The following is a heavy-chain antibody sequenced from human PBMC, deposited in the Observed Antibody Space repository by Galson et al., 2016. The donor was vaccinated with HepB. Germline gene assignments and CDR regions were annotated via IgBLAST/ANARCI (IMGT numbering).Heavy chain of an antibody. Sequence: SVKVSCKASGYTFSNYGISWVRQAPGQGLEWMGWISAYNGDTNYAQKLQGRVTMSSDTSTSTAYMELSSLRSEDTAVYYCVRDLTLRDTSGSSRDYWGQGTLVTVSS. CDR2: ISAYNGDT. D-gene: IGHD3-10*01. CDR3: VRDLTLRDTSGSSRDY. J-gene: IGHJ4*02. CDR1: GYTFSNYG. V-gene: IGHV1-18*01.